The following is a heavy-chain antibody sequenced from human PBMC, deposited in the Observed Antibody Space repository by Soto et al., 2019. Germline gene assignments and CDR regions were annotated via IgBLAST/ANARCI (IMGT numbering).Heavy chain of an antibody. D-gene: IGHD3-3*01. J-gene: IGHJ6*02. CDR3: ARERERTYYDFWSGYSPPPMDV. CDR1: GFTFSDYY. V-gene: IGHV3-11*01. CDR2: ISSSGSTI. Sequence: PGGSLRLSCAASGFTFSDYYMSWIRQAPGKGLEWVSYISSSGSTIYYADSVKGRFTISRDNAKNSLYLQMNSLRAEDTAVYYCARERERTYYDFWSGYSPPPMDVWGQGTTVTVSS.